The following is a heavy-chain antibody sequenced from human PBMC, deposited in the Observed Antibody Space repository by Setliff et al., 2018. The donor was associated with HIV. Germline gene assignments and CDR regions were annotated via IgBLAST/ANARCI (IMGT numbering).Heavy chain of an antibody. D-gene: IGHD3-22*01. CDR2: IYYSGTT. Sequence: SETLSLTCAVYGESLSPYYWTWIRQHPGKGLEWIGYIYYSGTTFYNPSLTSRLTISADRSKNLFSLNLSSVTAADTAVYYCARGGKYYYDSSGFYPFDYWGQGILVTVSS. CDR1: GESLSPYY. CDR3: ARGGKYYYDSSGFYPFDY. V-gene: IGHV4-31*11. J-gene: IGHJ4*02.